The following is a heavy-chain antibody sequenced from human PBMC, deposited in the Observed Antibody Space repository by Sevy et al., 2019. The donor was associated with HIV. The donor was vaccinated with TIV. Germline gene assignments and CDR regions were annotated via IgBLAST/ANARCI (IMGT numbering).Heavy chain of an antibody. CDR2: IYYSGST. J-gene: IGHJ6*02. D-gene: IGHD5-18*01. V-gene: IGHV4-39*01. CDR1: GGSISSSSYY. Sequence: SETLSLTCTVSGGSISSSSYYWGWIRQPPGKGLEWIGSIYYSGSTYYNPSLKSRVTISVDTSKNQFSLKLSSVTAADTAVYYCGTAMVSHNYYYYGMDVWGQGTTVTVSS. CDR3: GTAMVSHNYYYYGMDV.